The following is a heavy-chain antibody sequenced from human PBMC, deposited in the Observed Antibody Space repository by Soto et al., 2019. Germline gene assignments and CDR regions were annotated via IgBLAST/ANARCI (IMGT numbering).Heavy chain of an antibody. CDR1: GFTFSSYA. CDR2: ISYDGSNK. CDR3: ARDSYYDFWSGYYPARDAYYYYGMDV. Sequence: GGSLRLSCAASGFTFSSYAMHWVRQAPGKGLEWVAVISYDGSNKYYADSVKGRFTISRDNSKNTLYLQMNSLRAEDTAVYYCARDSYYDFWSGYYPARDAYYYYGMDVWGQGTTVTVSS. V-gene: IGHV3-30-3*01. D-gene: IGHD3-3*01. J-gene: IGHJ6*02.